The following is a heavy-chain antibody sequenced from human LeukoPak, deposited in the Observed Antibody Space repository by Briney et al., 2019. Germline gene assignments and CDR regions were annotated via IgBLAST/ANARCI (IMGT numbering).Heavy chain of an antibody. J-gene: IGHJ4*02. Sequence: PGRSQRLSCAASGFTFSSYSMNWVRQAPGKGLEWVSYISSSSSTIYYADSVKGRFTISRDNAKNSLYLQMNSLRAEDTAVYYCARVLHKRNYDSSVYYGYWGQGTLVTVSS. CDR3: ARVLHKRNYDSSVYYGY. CDR1: GFTFSSYS. CDR2: ISSSSSTI. V-gene: IGHV3-48*01. D-gene: IGHD3-22*01.